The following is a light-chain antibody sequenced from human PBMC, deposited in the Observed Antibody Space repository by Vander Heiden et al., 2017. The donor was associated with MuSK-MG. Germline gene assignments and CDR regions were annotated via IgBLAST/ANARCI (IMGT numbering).Light chain of an antibody. CDR2: EVN. J-gene: IGLJ3*02. Sequence: QSALTQPPSASGSPGQSVTISCTGTGSDIGTFDYVSWFQQHPGKPPKLLIFEVNKRPSGVPHRFSGSKSGNTASMTVSGLQADDEAVYHYFSYAGNNDWVFGGGTEVTVL. CDR3: FSYAGNNDWV. CDR1: GSDIGTFDY. V-gene: IGLV2-8*01.